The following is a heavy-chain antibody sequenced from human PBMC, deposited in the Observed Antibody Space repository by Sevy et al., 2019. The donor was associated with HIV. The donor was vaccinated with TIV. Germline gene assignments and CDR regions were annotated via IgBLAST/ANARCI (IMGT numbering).Heavy chain of an antibody. J-gene: IGHJ6*02. CDR1: GYSFSNYW. CDR3: ARFGSYRLAYYGMDV. D-gene: IGHD3-9*01. Sequence: GESLKISCKGSGYSFSNYWIGWVRQMPGKGLELMGIIYPGDSDTRYSLSFQGQVTISVDKSSSTAYLQWSRLRASDTAMYYCARFGSYRLAYYGMDVWGQGTTVTVSS. CDR2: IYPGDSDT. V-gene: IGHV5-51*01.